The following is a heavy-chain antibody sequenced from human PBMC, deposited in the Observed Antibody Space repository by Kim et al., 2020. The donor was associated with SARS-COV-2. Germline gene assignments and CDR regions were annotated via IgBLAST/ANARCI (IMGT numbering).Heavy chain of an antibody. Sequence: KSRVTISVATSKNQFSLELSSVTAADTAVYYCARQATYHYGSGSYPTFDPWGQGTLVTVSS. V-gene: IGHV4-59*08. D-gene: IGHD3-10*01. J-gene: IGHJ5*02. CDR3: ARQATYHYGSGSYPTFDP.